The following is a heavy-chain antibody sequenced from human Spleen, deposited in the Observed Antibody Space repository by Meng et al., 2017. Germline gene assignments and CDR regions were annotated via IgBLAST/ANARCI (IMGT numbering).Heavy chain of an antibody. J-gene: IGHJ5*02. Sequence: HMQLMAQGYLMRRRAPSPTSAVYGGSINSGNGVRWVRPPPGKGLGWVWEIFGSGRNTYNPSIKSRVTISVDKSKNPFSLKLITVTAADTAVYSFARWVSRCTSWFDPWGQGTLVTVSS. CDR3: ARWVSRCTSWFDP. D-gene: IGHD2-2*01. CDR1: GGSINSGNG. V-gene: IGHV4-4*01. CDR2: IFGSGRN.